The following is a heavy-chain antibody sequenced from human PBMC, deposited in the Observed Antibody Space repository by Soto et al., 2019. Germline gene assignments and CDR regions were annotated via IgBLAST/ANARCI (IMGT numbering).Heavy chain of an antibody. J-gene: IGHJ3*01. CDR2: ITGSGGST. V-gene: IGHV3-23*01. Sequence: GGSLRLSCTASGFTFSTYALSWVRQAPGKGLEWVSAITGSGGSTNYADSVKGRFTISRENAKNSVFLEMNSLRGEDTAVYYCTRGVQYGFDFWGQGTMVTVSS. CDR1: GFTFSTYA. CDR3: TRGVQYGFDF.